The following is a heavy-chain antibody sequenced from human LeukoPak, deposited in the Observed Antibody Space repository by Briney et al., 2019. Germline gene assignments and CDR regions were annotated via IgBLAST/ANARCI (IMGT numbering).Heavy chain of an antibody. CDR2: ISERGGRT. CDR3: ARGNSPGFDY. Sequence: PGGSLRLSCAASGFTFSSYAMTWVRQAPGKGLEWVSIISERGGRTDYADSVKGRFTISRDNSKNTLYLQMNSLRAEDTAVYYCARGNSPGFDYWGQGTLVTVSS. V-gene: IGHV3-23*01. D-gene: IGHD4-23*01. J-gene: IGHJ4*02. CDR1: GFTFSSYA.